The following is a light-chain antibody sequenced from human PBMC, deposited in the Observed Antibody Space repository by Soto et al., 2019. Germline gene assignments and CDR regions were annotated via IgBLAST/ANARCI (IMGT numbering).Light chain of an antibody. Sequence: QSVLTQPASVSGSPGQSITISCTGTSSDVGGYNYVSWYQQNPDKAPKLIIYDVINRPSGVSNRFSGSKSGNTASLTISGLQAEDEADYYCNSYTSSSSVVFGGGTQLTVL. CDR1: SSDVGGYNY. CDR3: NSYTSSSSVV. V-gene: IGLV2-14*01. CDR2: DVI. J-gene: IGLJ7*01.